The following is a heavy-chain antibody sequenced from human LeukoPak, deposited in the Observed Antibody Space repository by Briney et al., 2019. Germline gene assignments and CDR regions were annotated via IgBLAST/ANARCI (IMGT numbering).Heavy chain of an antibody. V-gene: IGHV3-53*01. CDR2: IYRDDSS. D-gene: IGHD3-22*01. CDR1: GFTVTTNY. Sequence: GGSLRLSCAASGFTVTTNYMSWVRQAPGKGLEWVPVIYRDDSSYYADSVKGRFTISRDNSKNTLYRKMNSLRAEDTAVYYCAKEWPDYYDSSGYYFPFDYWGQGTMVTV. J-gene: IGHJ4*02. CDR3: AKEWPDYYDSSGYYFPFDY.